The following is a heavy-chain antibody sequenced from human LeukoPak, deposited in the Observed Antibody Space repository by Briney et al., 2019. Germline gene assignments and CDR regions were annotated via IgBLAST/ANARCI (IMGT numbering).Heavy chain of an antibody. CDR1: GFTFSDYY. CDR2: ISSSGSTI. D-gene: IGHD6-13*01. CDR3: ARDPGYSSSWYESEDYYFDY. V-gene: IGHV3-11*04. J-gene: IGHJ4*02. Sequence: PGGSLRLSCAASGFTFSDYYMSWIRQAPGKGLEWVSYISSSGSTIYYADSVKGRFTISRDNAKNSLYLQMNSLRAEDTAVYYCARDPGYSSSWYESEDYYFDYWGQGTLVTVSS.